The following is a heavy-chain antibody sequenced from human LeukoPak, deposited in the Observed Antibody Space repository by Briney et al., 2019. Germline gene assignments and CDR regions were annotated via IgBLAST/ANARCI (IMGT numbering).Heavy chain of an antibody. CDR1: GFTFSSYA. CDR3: AKFLSPVVVAARFDY. D-gene: IGHD2-15*01. Sequence: GGSLRLSCAASGFTFSSYAMSWVRQAPGKGLEWVSAISGSGGSTYYADSVKGRFTISRDNSKNTLYLQMNSLRAEDTAVYYCAKFLSPVVVAARFDYWGQGTLVTVSS. J-gene: IGHJ4*02. V-gene: IGHV3-23*01. CDR2: ISGSGGST.